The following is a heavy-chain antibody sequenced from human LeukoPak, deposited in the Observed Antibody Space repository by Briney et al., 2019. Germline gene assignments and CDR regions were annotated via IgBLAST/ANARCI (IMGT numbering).Heavy chain of an antibody. Sequence: ASVKVSCKASGGTFSSYAISWVRQAPGRGLEWMGRIIPILGIANYAQKFQGRVTITADKSTSTAYMELSSLRSEDTAVYYCAREFTREKPGIAAAGRGIWFDPWGQGTLVTVSS. D-gene: IGHD6-13*01. V-gene: IGHV1-69*04. CDR3: AREFTREKPGIAAAGRGIWFDP. J-gene: IGHJ5*02. CDR2: IIPILGIA. CDR1: GGTFSSYA.